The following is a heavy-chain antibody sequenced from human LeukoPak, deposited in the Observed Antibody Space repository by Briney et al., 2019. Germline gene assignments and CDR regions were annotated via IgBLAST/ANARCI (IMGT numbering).Heavy chain of an antibody. Sequence: SETLSLTCTVSGGSISSSSYYWGWIRQPPGKGLELIGSIYFSGSTAYSPSLKSRVNISVDTSKNQFSLKLSSVTSTDTAVYFCASRPTTWGFFDSWGQGTLVTVSS. V-gene: IGHV4-39*01. CDR2: IYFSGST. CDR3: ASRPTTWGFFDS. J-gene: IGHJ4*02. D-gene: IGHD4-17*01. CDR1: GGSISSSSYY.